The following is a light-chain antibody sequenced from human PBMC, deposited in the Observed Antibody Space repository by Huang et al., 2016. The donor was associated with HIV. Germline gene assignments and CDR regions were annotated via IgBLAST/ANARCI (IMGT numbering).Light chain of an antibody. V-gene: IGKV1-39*01. Sequence: DIQMTQSPSSLSTFVGERVTITCRASQNINTFLHWYQENPGKAPRLLLYSASSLEHGVPSRFSGSASGTEFTLTVSSVQPDDSATYYCQQTYRTPYTFGQGTKLDI. J-gene: IGKJ2*01. CDR2: SAS. CDR1: QNINTF. CDR3: QQTYRTPYT.